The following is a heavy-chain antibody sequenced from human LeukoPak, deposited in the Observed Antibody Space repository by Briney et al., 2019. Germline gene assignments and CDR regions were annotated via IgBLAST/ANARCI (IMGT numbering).Heavy chain of an antibody. V-gene: IGHV3-9*01. J-gene: IGHJ5*02. CDR2: ISWNSGSI. CDR3: AKDEEGDYGDYRFDP. D-gene: IGHD4-17*01. CDR1: GFTFYDYA. Sequence: PGRSLRLPCAASGFTFYDYAMHWVRQAPGKGLEWVSGISWNSGSIGYADSVKGRFTISRDNAKNSLYLQMNSLRAEDTALYYCAKDEEGDYGDYRFDPWGQGTLVTVSS.